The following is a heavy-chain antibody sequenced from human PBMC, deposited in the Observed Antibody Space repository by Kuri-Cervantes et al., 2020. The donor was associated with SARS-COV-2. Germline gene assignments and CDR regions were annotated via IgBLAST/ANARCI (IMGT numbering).Heavy chain of an antibody. J-gene: IGHJ4*02. CDR2: IIPIFGTA. D-gene: IGHD3-3*01. Sequence: SVKVSCKASGGTFSSYAISWVRQAPGQGLEWMGGIIPIFGTANYAQMFQGRVTITTDESTCTAYMELSSLRSYDTAVYYCARAGEEDYYDFWSGFYHFDYWGQGTLGTVSS. CDR3: ARAGEEDYYDFWSGFYHFDY. CDR1: GGTFSSYA. V-gene: IGHV1-69*05.